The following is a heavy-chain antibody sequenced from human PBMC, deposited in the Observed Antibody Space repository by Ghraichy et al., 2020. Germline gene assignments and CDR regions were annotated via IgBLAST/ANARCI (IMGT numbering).Heavy chain of an antibody. V-gene: IGHV3-23*01. CDR3: AKGPAVVVAATSDY. CDR1: GFTFSSYA. D-gene: IGHD2-15*01. J-gene: IGHJ4*02. Sequence: GESLRLSCAASGFTFSSYAMSWVRQAPGKGLEWVSAISGSGGSTYYADSVKGRFTISRDNSKNTLYLQMNSLRAEDTAVYYCAKGPAVVVAATSDYWGQGTLVTVSS. CDR2: ISGSGGST.